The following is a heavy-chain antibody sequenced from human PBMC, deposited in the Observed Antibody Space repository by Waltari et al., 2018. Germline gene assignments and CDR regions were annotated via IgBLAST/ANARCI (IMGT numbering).Heavy chain of an antibody. CDR1: VGSMSSDPYW. D-gene: IGHD2-2*01. Sequence: QAPLQESGPGLVKPSPTLYLTCPVSVGSMSSDPYWWTWIRQPAGKVLECVGRIYSRGTTNYNPSLESRVTISLDTSKNQFSLRLRSVTAADTAIYYCTRGGAPDANWFDPWGQGTLVTVSS. J-gene: IGHJ5*02. CDR2: IYSRGTT. CDR3: TRGGAPDANWFDP. V-gene: IGHV4-61*02.